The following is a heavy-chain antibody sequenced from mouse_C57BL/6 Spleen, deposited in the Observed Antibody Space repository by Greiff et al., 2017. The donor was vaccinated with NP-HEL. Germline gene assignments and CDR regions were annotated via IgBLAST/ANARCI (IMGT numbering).Heavy chain of an antibody. CDR1: GFTFTDYY. CDR2: IRNYSNGYTT. J-gene: IGHJ1*03. CDR3: ARYETTVVSWYFDV. D-gene: IGHD1-1*01. Sequence: EVKLVESGGGLVQPGGSLSLSCAASGFTFTDYYMSWVRQPPGKALALLGFIRNYSNGYTTEYRASFTVRFTISRDNSQSILYLQMNALRAEDSATYYCARYETTVVSWYFDVWGTGTTVTVSS. V-gene: IGHV7-3*01.